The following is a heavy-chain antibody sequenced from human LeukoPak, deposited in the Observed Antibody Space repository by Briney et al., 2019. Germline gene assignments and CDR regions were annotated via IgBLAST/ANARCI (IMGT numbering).Heavy chain of an antibody. D-gene: IGHD3-10*01. V-gene: IGHV4-59*01. CDR3: ARDCTSGSYYHTLCDP. J-gene: IGHJ5*02. CDR2: IYYSGST. Sequence: SDPLSLTCAVSGASISSYYSIWIRRPPRKGLEWIGSIYYSGSTNYNPSLKSRVTISLDTSMNQFSLKLSSVTAADTAVYFCARDCTSGSYYHTLCDPWGQGALVTVSS. CDR1: GASISSYY.